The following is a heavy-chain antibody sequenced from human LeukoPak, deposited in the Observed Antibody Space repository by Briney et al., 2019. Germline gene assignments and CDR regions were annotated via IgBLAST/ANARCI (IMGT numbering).Heavy chain of an antibody. Sequence: GGSLRLSCAASGFTFSSYAMHWVRQAPGKGLEWVAVISYDGGNKYYADSVKGRFTISRDNSKNTLYLQMNSLRAEDTAVYYCATYRQVLLPLESWGQGTLVTVSS. D-gene: IGHD2/OR15-2a*01. CDR2: ISYDGGNK. CDR3: ATYRQVLLPLES. V-gene: IGHV3-30*04. CDR1: GFTFSSYA. J-gene: IGHJ4*02.